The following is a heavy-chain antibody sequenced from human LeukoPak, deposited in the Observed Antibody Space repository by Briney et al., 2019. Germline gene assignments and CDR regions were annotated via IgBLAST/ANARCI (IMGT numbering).Heavy chain of an antibody. CDR2: VSYDGSNK. V-gene: IGHV3-30*18. CDR3: AKDWGNWGYGYYFDH. D-gene: IGHD7-27*01. J-gene: IGHJ4*02. Sequence: GGSLRLSCAASGFTFSTYGMHWVRQAPGKGLEWVAVVSYDGSNKYYADSVKGRFTISRDNPKNTLYLQMNSLRAEDTAVCYCAKDWGNWGYGYYFDHWGQGTLVTVSS. CDR1: GFTFSTYG.